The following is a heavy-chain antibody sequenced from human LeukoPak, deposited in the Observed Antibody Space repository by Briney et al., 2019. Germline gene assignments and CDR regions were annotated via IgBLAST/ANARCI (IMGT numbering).Heavy chain of an antibody. V-gene: IGHV3-23*01. Sequence: PGGSLRLSCAASGFSFSDYAMSWVRQAPGKGLEWVSGLSGSDGSTDGSTYYADSVRGRVTLARNNSQYTLDLQMNSLRAEDKDIYYCAKGLPGERLADFDYWGQGTLVTVSS. CDR2: LSGSDGSTDGST. J-gene: IGHJ4*02. CDR1: GFSFSDYA. CDR3: AKGLPGERLADFDY. D-gene: IGHD3-3*02.